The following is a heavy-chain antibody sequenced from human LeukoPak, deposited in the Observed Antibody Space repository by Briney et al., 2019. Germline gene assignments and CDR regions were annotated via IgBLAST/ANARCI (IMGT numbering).Heavy chain of an antibody. Sequence: PGGSLRLSCAASGITFSNAWMTWVRQAPGKGLEWVGRMKSKSDGGAIDYAAPVKGRFTISRDDSKNTLYLQMNSLKTEDTAVYYCTTERLENYYDSSGYYYWGQGTLVTVSS. CDR3: TTERLENYYDSSGYYY. CDR1: GITFSNAW. J-gene: IGHJ4*02. V-gene: IGHV3-15*01. D-gene: IGHD3-22*01. CDR2: MKSKSDGGAI.